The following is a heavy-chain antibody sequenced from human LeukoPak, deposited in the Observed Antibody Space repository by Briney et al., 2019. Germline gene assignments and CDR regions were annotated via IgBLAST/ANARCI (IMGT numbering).Heavy chain of an antibody. CDR2: ISSSGSTI. J-gene: IGHJ4*02. Sequence: PGGSLRLSCAASGFTFSDYYMSWIRQAPGKGLEWVSYISSSGSTIYYADSVKGRFTISRDNAKNSLYLQMNSLRAEDTAVYYCARYYYDSSGYSFFDYWGQGTLVTVSS. CDR1: GFTFSDYY. D-gene: IGHD3-22*01. CDR3: ARYYYDSSGYSFFDY. V-gene: IGHV3-11*04.